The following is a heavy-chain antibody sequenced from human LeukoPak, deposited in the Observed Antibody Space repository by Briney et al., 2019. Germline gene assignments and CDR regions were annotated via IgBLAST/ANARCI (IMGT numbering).Heavy chain of an antibody. V-gene: IGHV3-30*04. J-gene: IGHJ3*01. CDR3: ARNEAG. Sequence: GGSLRLSCAASRFTCSNYPMNWVRQAPGKGLEWVAVISSDGGEKYYSDSVQGRFTISRDNSKNTLYLQMNSLRVEDTALYYCARNEAGWGQGTMVTVSS. CDR1: RFTCSNYP. CDR2: ISSDGGEK.